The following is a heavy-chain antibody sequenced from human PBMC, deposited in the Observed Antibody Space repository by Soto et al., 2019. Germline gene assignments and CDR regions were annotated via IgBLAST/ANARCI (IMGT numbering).Heavy chain of an antibody. J-gene: IGHJ2*01. CDR2: LIPIFGTA. CDR3: AIGNHRLLQLLYFDL. Sequence: QVQLVQSGAEVKKPGSSVTVSCKASGGTFSSYTISWVRQAPGQGLEWMGGLIPIFGTANYAQKFQGRVTITADESTSTAYIELSSRRSDDTAVYYFAIGNHRLLQLLYFDLWVRGTLVTVSS. CDR1: GGTFSSYT. V-gene: IGHV1-69*12. D-gene: IGHD5-12*01.